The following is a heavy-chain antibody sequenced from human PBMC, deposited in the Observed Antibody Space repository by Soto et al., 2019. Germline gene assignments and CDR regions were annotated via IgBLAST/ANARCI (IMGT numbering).Heavy chain of an antibody. CDR2: VYPGDSDT. CDR3: ARSHNWNNYGLDV. V-gene: IGHV5-51*01. Sequence: GESLKISCKSSGYSFMNYWIAWVRQMPGKGLEWMGIVYPGDSDTTYSPSFQGQVTISADKSISTAYLQWSSLKASDTAMYYCARSHNWNNYGLDVWGQGTTVTVSS. D-gene: IGHD1-20*01. CDR1: GYSFMNYW. J-gene: IGHJ6*02.